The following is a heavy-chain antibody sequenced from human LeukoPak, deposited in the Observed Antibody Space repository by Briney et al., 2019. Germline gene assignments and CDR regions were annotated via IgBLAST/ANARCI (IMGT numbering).Heavy chain of an antibody. V-gene: IGHV3-11*04. J-gene: IGHJ6*04. D-gene: IGHD3-10*02. Sequence: GGSLRLSCAASGFTFSDYYMSWIRQAPGKGLEWVSYVSSGSSTTYYADSVKGRFTVSRDNGKRSLYLHMNSLRAEDTAVYYCAELGITMIGGVWGKGTAVTISS. CDR2: VSSGSSTT. CDR3: AELGITMIGGV. CDR1: GFTFSDYY.